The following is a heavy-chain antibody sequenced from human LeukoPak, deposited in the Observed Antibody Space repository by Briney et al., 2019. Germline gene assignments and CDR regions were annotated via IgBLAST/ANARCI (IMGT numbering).Heavy chain of an antibody. J-gene: IGHJ6*03. V-gene: IGHV3-21*01. CDR3: ARESIVVVPAATIYYYYYMDV. CDR1: GFTFSSYS. Sequence: GGSLRLSCAASGFTFSSYSMNWVRQAPGKGLEWVSSISSSSSYIYYADSVKGRFTISRDNAKNSLYLQMNSLRAEDTAVYYCARESIVVVPAATIYYYYYMDVWGKGTTVTVSS. CDR2: ISSSSSYI. D-gene: IGHD2-2*01.